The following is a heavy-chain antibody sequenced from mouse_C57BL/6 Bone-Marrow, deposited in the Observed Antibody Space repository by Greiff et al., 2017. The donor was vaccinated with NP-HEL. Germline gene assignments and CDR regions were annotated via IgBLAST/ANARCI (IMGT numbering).Heavy chain of an antibody. CDR1: GFNIKDYY. J-gene: IGHJ4*01. CDR2: LDPEDGET. V-gene: IGHV14-2*01. CDR3: ARVFLYYYYAMDY. D-gene: IGHD1-2*01. Sequence: VQLQQSGAELVKPGASVKLSCTASGFNIKDYYMHWVKQRTEQGLEWIGRLDPEDGETKYAPQFQGKATRTADTSSNTAYLQLSSLTSEDTAVYYCARVFLYYYYAMDYWGQGTSVTVSS.